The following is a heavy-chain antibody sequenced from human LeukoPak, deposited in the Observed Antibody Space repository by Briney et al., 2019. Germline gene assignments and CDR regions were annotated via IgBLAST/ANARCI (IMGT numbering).Heavy chain of an antibody. CDR3: TRDSITGTTQLLS. V-gene: IGHV3-73*01. J-gene: IGHJ4*02. CDR1: GFTFSGSA. D-gene: IGHD1-7*01. Sequence: PGGSLRLSCAASGFTFSGSAMHWVRQASGKGLEWVGRIRSKVNSYATAYAASVKGRFTISRDDSKNTAYLQMNSLKTEDTAVYYCTRDSITGTTQLLSWGQGTQVTVSS. CDR2: IRSKVNSYAT.